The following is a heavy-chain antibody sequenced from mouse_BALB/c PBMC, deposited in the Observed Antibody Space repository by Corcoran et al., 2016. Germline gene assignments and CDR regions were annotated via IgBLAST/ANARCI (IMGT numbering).Heavy chain of an antibody. CDR1: GYTITTAG. J-gene: IGHJ3*01. Sequence: QIQLVQSGPKLKKSGETIRISCKASGYTITTAGMQWVQKMPGKGLKWIGWINPHSGVQKYAEDFKGRFSFSFETSASTADLQISNLKNEDTATYFCAIYDYDGFAYWGQGTLVTVS. V-gene: IGHV9-4*02. CDR2: INPHSGVQ. D-gene: IGHD2-4*01. CDR3: AIYDYDGFAY.